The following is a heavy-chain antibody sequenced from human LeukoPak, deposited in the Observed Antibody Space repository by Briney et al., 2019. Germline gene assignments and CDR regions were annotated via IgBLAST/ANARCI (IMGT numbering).Heavy chain of an antibody. J-gene: IGHJ4*02. V-gene: IGHV1-46*01. Sequence: ASVKVSCKASGGTFSSYAISWVRQAPGQGLEWMGIINPSGGSTSYAQKFQGRVTMTRDMSTSTVYMELSSLRSEDTAVYYCARESLAAGFDYWGQGTLVTVSS. CDR1: GGTFSSYA. CDR2: INPSGGST. D-gene: IGHD6-13*01. CDR3: ARESLAAGFDY.